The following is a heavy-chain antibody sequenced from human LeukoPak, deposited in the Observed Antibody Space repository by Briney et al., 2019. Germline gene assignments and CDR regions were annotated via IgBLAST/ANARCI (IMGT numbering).Heavy chain of an antibody. CDR2: IDWSGGHT. Sequence: PGGSLRLSCAASGFKFDDHGMNWVRQVPGKGLEWVSGIDWSGGHTGYGESVKGRFTISRDNAKSSLYLQMNSLRAEDTAVYYCARNLLRAGQDYYGMDVWGQGTTVTVSS. V-gene: IGHV3-20*04. CDR3: ARNLLRAGQDYYGMDV. D-gene: IGHD6-19*01. CDR1: GFKFDDHG. J-gene: IGHJ6*02.